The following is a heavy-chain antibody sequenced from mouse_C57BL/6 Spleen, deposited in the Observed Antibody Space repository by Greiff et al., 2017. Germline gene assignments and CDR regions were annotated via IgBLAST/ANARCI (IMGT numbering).Heavy chain of an antibody. J-gene: IGHJ4*01. CDR2: ISSGGDYT. CDR3: TREGESGDGYYLYAMDY. D-gene: IGHD2-3*01. Sequence: EVQLVESGEGLVKPGGSLKLSCAASGFTFSSYAMSWVRQTPEKRLGWVAYISSGGDYTYYADTVKGRFTISRDNASNTLYLQMSSLKSEDTAMYYCTREGESGDGYYLYAMDYWGQGTSVTVSS. V-gene: IGHV5-9-1*02. CDR1: GFTFSSYA.